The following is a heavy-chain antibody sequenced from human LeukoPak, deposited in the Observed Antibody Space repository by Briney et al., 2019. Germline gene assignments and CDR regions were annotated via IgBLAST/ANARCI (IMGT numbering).Heavy chain of an antibody. Sequence: PGGSLRLSCAASGFTFSDYYMSWIRQAPGKGLEWVSYISSSGSTIYYADSVKGRFTISRDNAKNSLYLQMNSLRAEDTAVYYCARDSESWTETGPRFDYWGQGTLVTVSS. CDR3: ARDSESWTETGPRFDY. D-gene: IGHD3-9*01. J-gene: IGHJ4*02. V-gene: IGHV3-11*01. CDR1: GFTFSDYY. CDR2: ISSSGSTI.